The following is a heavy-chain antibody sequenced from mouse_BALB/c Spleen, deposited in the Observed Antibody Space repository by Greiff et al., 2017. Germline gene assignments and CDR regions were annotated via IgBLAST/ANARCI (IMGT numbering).Heavy chain of an antibody. D-gene: IGHD2-1*01. J-gene: IGHJ3*01. Sequence: QVQLKESGPELVKPGASVRISCKASGYTFTSYYIHWVKQRPGQGLEWIGWIYPGNVNTKYNEKFKGKATLTADKSSSTAYMQLSSLTSEDSAVYFCAYGNPAWFAYWGQGTLVTVSA. CDR1: GYTFTSYY. CDR2: IYPGNVNT. V-gene: IGHV1S56*01. CDR3: AYGNPAWFAY.